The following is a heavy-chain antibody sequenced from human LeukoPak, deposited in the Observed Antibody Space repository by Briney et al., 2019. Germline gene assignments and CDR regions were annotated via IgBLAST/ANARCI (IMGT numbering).Heavy chain of an antibody. CDR2: IIPIFCTA. J-gene: IGHJ6*02. V-gene: IGHV1-69*13. Sequence: SVKVSCKASGGTFSSYAISWVRQAPGQGLEWMGGIIPIFCTANYVQKFQGRVTITADESTSTAYMELSSLRSEDTAVYYCARDQTYCSGGSCYPGYYYGMDVWGQGTRSPSP. CDR1: GGTFSSYA. CDR3: ARDQTYCSGGSCYPGYYYGMDV. D-gene: IGHD2-15*01.